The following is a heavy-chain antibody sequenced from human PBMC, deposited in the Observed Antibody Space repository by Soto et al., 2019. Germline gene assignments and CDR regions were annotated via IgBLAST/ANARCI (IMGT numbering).Heavy chain of an antibody. V-gene: IGHV3-33*01. CDR2: IWYDGSNK. CDR3: ARDFSWFGELVDY. J-gene: IGHJ4*02. D-gene: IGHD3-10*01. CDR1: GFTFSSYG. Sequence: QVQLVESGGGVVQPGRSLRLSCAASGFTFSSYGMHWVRQAPGKGLEWVAVIWYDGSNKYYADSVKGRFTISRDNSKNTLHLQMNSLRAEDTAVYYCARDFSWFGELVDYWGQGTLVTVSS.